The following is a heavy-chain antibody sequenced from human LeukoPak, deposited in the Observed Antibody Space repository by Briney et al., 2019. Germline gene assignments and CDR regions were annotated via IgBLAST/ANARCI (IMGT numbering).Heavy chain of an antibody. Sequence: SVKVSCKASGGTFSSYAISWVRQARGQGLEWMGGIIPIFGTANYAQKFQGRVTITADESTSTAYMELSSLRSEDTAVYYCARGGYDLFYYYYYGMDVWGKGTTVTVSS. D-gene: IGHD5-12*01. J-gene: IGHJ6*04. CDR2: IIPIFGTA. V-gene: IGHV1-69*13. CDR3: ARGGYDLFYYYYYGMDV. CDR1: GGTFSSYA.